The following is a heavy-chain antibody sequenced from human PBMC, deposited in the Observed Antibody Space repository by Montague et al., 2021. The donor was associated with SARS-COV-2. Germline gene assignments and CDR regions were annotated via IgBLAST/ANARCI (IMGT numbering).Heavy chain of an antibody. V-gene: IGHV4-34*01. Sequence: SETLSLTCAVSGGSFSGYYWNWIRQPPGTGLEWIGEINHSGSTNYNPSLTSRVTISVYTSKNQFSLTLSSVTAAATAVYYCARGYDYVWGSYGYLHWFDPWGQGTLVTVSS. D-gene: IGHD3-16*01. J-gene: IGHJ5*02. CDR1: GGSFSGYY. CDR2: INHSGST. CDR3: ARGYDYVWGSYGYLHWFDP.